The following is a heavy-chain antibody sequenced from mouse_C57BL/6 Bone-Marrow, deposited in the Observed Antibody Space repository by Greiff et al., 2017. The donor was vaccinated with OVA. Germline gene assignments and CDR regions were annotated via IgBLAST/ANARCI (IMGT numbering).Heavy chain of an antibody. V-gene: IGHV1-82*01. CDR1: GYAFSSSW. D-gene: IGHD1-1*01. CDR2: IYPGDGDT. CDR3: AREGFYYYGSRGFAY. Sequence: QVQLKQSGPELVKPGASVKISCKASGYAFSSSWMNWVKQRPGKGLEWIGRIYPGDGDTNYNGKFKGKATLTADKSSSTAYMQLSSLTSEDSAVYFCAREGFYYYGSRGFAYWGQGTLVTVSA. J-gene: IGHJ3*01.